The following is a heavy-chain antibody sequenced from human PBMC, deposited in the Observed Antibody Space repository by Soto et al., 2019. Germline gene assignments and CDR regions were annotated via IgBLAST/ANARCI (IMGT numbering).Heavy chain of an antibody. V-gene: IGHV1-69*01. CDR3: RYRYSSGYGMDV. CDR1: GGTFSSYA. J-gene: IGHJ6*02. CDR2: IIPIFGTA. D-gene: IGHD6-25*01. Sequence: QVQLVQSGAEVKKPGSSVKVSCKASGGTFSSYAISWVRQAPGQGLEWMGGIIPIFGTANYAQKFQGRVTITADESTSTDYMELSSLRSEDTAVYYCRYRYSSGYGMDVWGQGTTVTVSS.